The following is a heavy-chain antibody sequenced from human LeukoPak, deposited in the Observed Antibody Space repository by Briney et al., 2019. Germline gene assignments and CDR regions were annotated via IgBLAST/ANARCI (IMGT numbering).Heavy chain of an antibody. CDR1: GYSISSGYY. V-gene: IGHV4-38-2*02. Sequence: SETLSLTCTVSGYSISSGYYWGWIRQPPGGGLEWIGSIYHSGGTYYKPSLKSRVTISLDTSKNQFSLMLTSVTAADTAVYYCARDDYYYDTPSRAFDNWGQGTMVTVSS. CDR3: ARDDYYYDTPSRAFDN. D-gene: IGHD3-22*01. CDR2: IYHSGGT. J-gene: IGHJ3*02.